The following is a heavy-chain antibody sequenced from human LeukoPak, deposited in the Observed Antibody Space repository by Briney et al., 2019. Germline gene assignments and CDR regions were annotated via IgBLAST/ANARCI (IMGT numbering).Heavy chain of an antibody. J-gene: IGHJ4*02. Sequence: GSLRLSCAASGFTFSSYAMSWVRQAPGKGLEWVSAISGSGGSTYYADSVKGRFTISRDNSKNTLYLQMNSLRAEDTAVYYCAKLTGTRITMIVVVIRSAVYFDYWGQGTLVTVSS. CDR3: AKLTGTRITMIVVVIRSAVYFDY. D-gene: IGHD3-22*01. CDR1: GFTFSSYA. CDR2: ISGSGGST. V-gene: IGHV3-23*01.